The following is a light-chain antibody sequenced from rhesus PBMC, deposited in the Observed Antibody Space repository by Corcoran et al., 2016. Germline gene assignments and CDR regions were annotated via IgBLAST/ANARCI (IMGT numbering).Light chain of an antibody. V-gene: IGKV3-35*01. Sequence: DIVMTQSPATLSVSPGERAILSCRASQSVNYNLAWFQQTPGQAPRLLIYDASHRDTGVPDRVSVSGSGTDFTLPISSLDPEDVGVYDCQQASNWPVTFGGGTKVDI. CDR2: DAS. J-gene: IGKJ4*01. CDR1: QSVNYN. CDR3: QQASNWPVT.